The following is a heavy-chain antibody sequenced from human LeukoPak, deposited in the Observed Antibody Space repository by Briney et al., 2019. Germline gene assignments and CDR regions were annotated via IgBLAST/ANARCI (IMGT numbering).Heavy chain of an antibody. CDR3: SHTLDS. D-gene: IGHD2/OR15-2a*01. Sequence: GSLRLSCAASGFTFSDSWMDWVRQAPGKGLEWVANIKPDGSEIYYVDSVKGRFTISRDNAKNSLYLQMNSLRAEDTAVYFCSHTLDSWGQGTLVTVSS. CDR2: IKPDGSEI. J-gene: IGHJ4*02. CDR1: GFTFSDSW. V-gene: IGHV3-7*02.